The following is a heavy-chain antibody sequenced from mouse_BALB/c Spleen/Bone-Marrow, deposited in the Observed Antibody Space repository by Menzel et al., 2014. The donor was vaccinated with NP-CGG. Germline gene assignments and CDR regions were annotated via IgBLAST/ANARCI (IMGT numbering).Heavy chain of an antibody. CDR3: AREGLRRRAAMEY. CDR2: ISSGGSYT. Sequence: DVHLVESGGGLVKPGGSLKLSCAASGFTFSSYAMSWVRQSPEKRLEWVAEISSGGSYTYYPDAVTGRFTISRDNAKNSLYLEMSSLRSEDTAMYYCAREGLRRRAAMEYWGQGTSVTVSS. V-gene: IGHV5-9-4*01. CDR1: GFTFSSYA. D-gene: IGHD2-4*01. J-gene: IGHJ4*01.